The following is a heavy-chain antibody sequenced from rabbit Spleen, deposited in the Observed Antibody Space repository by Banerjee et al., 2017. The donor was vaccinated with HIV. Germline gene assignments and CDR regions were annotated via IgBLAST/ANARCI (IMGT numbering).Heavy chain of an antibody. V-gene: IGHV1S47*01. CDR1: GFDLSNYG. J-gene: IGHJ3*01. CDR3: VRGASSSGYYSL. CDR2: IDPVFAAT. Sequence: QEQLKETGGGLVQPGGSLTLSCKASGFDLSNYGVSWVRQAPGKGLEWIGYIDPVFAATYYATWVNGRFTISSHNAQNTLYLQLNSLTVADTATYFCVRGASSSGYYSLWGQGTLVTVS. D-gene: IGHD1-1*01.